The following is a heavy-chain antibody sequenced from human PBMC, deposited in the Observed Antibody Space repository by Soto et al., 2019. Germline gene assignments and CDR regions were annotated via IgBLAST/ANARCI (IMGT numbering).Heavy chain of an antibody. CDR2: IYDNGIT. D-gene: IGHD3-22*01. CDR1: GRSITSYY. J-gene: IGHJ5*02. Sequence: QVVLQESGPGLVKPSETLSLTCSVSGRSITSYYWSWVRQPPGKGLEWIGYIYDNGITSQNPSLKSRVTMSADTSQNQFSLKLTSVTGVDTAVYFCARTYDSNGCANEFDPWGQGILVTVTS. CDR3: ARTYDSNGCANEFDP. V-gene: IGHV4-59*12.